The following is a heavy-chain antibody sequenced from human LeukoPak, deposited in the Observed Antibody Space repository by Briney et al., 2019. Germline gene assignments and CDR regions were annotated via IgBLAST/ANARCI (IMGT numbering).Heavy chain of an antibody. V-gene: IGHV4-59*08. J-gene: IGHJ5*02. D-gene: IGHD4-23*01. CDR3: ARYFTGVTNNWFDP. CDR2: IYYSGST. CDR1: GGSISSYY. Sequence: PSETLSLTCTVSGGSISSYYWSWIRQPPGKGLEWIGYIYYSGSTNYNPSPKSRVTISVDTSKNQFSLKLSSVTAADTAVYYCARYFTGVTNNWFDPWGQGTLVTVSS.